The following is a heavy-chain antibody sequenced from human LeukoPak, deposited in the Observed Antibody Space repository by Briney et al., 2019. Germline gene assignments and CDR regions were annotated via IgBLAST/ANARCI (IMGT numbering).Heavy chain of an antibody. V-gene: IGHV1-69*04. J-gene: IGHJ2*01. Sequence: SVKVSCKASGGTFSSYAISWVRQAPGQGLEWMGRIIPILGIANYAQKFQGRVTITADKSTSTAYMELSSLRSEDTAVYYCARVRTPAPYSSGWGYWYFDLWGRGTLVTVSS. CDR1: GGTFSSYA. CDR2: IIPILGIA. CDR3: ARVRTPAPYSSGWGYWYFDL. D-gene: IGHD6-19*01.